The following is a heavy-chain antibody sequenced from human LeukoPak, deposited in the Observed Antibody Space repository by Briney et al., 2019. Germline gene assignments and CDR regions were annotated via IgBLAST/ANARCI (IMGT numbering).Heavy chain of an antibody. CDR1: GFTFSSYG. J-gene: IGHJ3*02. Sequence: PGGSLRLSCAASGFTFSSYGMHWVRQAPGKGLEWVAFIRYDGSNKYYADSVKGRFTISRDNSKNTLYLQMNSLRAEDTAVYYCANHMHTHQAFDIWGQGAMVTVSS. V-gene: IGHV3-30*02. CDR2: IRYDGSNK. D-gene: IGHD2-2*01. CDR3: ANHMHTHQAFDI.